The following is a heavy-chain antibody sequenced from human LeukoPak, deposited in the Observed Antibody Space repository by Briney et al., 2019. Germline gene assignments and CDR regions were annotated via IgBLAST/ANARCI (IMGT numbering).Heavy chain of an antibody. V-gene: IGHV3-21*01. CDR3: ARDGGEGGYDFSSGYYF. CDR1: GFTFSSYS. CDR2: ISSSSSYM. Sequence: PGGSLRLSCAASGFTFSSYSMNWVRQAPGKGLEWVSSISSSSSYMYYADAVKGRFTISRDNAKNSLYLQMNSMRAEDTAVYYCARDGGEGGYDFSSGYYFWGQGTLVTVSS. J-gene: IGHJ4*02. D-gene: IGHD3-3*01.